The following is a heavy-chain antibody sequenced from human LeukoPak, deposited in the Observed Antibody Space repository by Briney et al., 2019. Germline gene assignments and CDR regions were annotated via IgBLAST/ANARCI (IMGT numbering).Heavy chain of an antibody. V-gene: IGHV1-69*13. CDR2: IIPIFGTA. Sequence: SVKVSCKASGGTFSSYAISWVRQAPGQGLEWMGGIIPIFGTANYAQKFQGRVTITADESTSTAYMELSSLRSEDTAVYYCARGPSGITGIYDYWGQGTLVIVSS. CDR3: ARGPSGITGIYDY. J-gene: IGHJ4*02. CDR1: GGTFSSYA. D-gene: IGHD1-20*01.